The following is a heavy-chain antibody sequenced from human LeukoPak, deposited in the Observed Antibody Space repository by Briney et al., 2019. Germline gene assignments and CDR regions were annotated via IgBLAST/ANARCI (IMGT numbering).Heavy chain of an antibody. J-gene: IGHJ3*02. CDR1: GISISNPL. D-gene: IGHD3-16*01. V-gene: IGHV3-23*01. CDR3: AKGLGYYDGASHEGFDM. Sequence: GGSLRLSCGAPGISISNPLMNWVRQPPGKGLEWVSGIGASSGRTDYADSVKGRFTISRDNSKNTLFLQMDSLRVEDTAIYYCAKGLGYYDGASHEGFDMWGQGTMVTVSS. CDR2: IGASSGRT.